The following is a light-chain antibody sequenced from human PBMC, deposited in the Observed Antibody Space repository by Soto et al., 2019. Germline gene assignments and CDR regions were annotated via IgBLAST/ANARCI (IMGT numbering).Light chain of an antibody. V-gene: IGKV1-39*01. CDR1: QSISSY. CDR3: QQSYSTPVD. Sequence: DIQMTQSPSSLSASVGDRVTITCRASQSISSYLNWYQHKPGKAPRLLIYAASSLQTGVPSRFSGSGSGTDFTLTIISLQPEDSAAYYCQQSYSTPVDFGQGTKLEIK. J-gene: IGKJ2*01. CDR2: AAS.